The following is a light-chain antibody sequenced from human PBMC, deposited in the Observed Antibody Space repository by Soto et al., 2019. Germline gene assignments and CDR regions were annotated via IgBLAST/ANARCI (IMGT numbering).Light chain of an antibody. CDR1: QSVSSY. V-gene: IGKV3-11*01. CDR2: DAS. CDR3: QQRSNWPPPGSYT. Sequence: EIVLTQSPATLSLSPGERATLSCRASQSVSSYLAWYQQKPGQAPRLLIYDASNRATGIPARFSGSGSGTDFTLTISSLEPEDFAVYYCQQRSNWPPPGSYTFGQGTKLEIK. J-gene: IGKJ2*01.